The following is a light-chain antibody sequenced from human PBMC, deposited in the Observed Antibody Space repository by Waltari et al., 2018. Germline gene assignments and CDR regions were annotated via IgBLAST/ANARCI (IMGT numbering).Light chain of an antibody. V-gene: IGKV1-39*01. Sequence: DIQMTQSPSFLSASVGDRVTITCRASQDISTYLNWYQQRPGKGPNVVLYDVSSLQFGVPSLFSGAGSGTDFTLTISGLQPEDFAAYVCQQSHSAPWPFGQGTTV. CDR2: DVS. J-gene: IGKJ1*01. CDR1: QDISTY. CDR3: QQSHSAPWP.